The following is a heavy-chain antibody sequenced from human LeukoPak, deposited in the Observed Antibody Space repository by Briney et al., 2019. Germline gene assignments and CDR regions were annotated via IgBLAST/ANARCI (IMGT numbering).Heavy chain of an antibody. J-gene: IGHJ4*02. CDR3: ARVPYSSGWSFDY. V-gene: IGHV3-33*01. Sequence: GGSLRLSCAASGFTFIRYGMHWVRQAPGKGLEWVAVIWYDGNKKYYADSVKGRFAISRDNSKNTLYLQMNSLSAEDTALYYCARVPYSSGWSFDYWGQGTLVTVSS. CDR2: IWYDGNKK. CDR1: GFTFIRYG. D-gene: IGHD6-19*01.